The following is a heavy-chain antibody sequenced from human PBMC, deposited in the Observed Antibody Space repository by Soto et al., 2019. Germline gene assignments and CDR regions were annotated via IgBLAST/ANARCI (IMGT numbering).Heavy chain of an antibody. CDR3: ANSNLSDRAVDDFDY. CDR2: INPNSGGT. CDR1: VYTFSDYC. D-gene: IGHD3-22*01. J-gene: IGHJ4*02. V-gene: IGHV1-2*04. Sequence: ASVQVXCNSCVYTFSDYCIHFCRHAPVTGLEWVGWINPNSGGTNYAQKFQGWVTMTRDTSISKAYMELSRLRSDDTAVYYCANSNLSDRAVDDFDYWGQGTLVKVSS.